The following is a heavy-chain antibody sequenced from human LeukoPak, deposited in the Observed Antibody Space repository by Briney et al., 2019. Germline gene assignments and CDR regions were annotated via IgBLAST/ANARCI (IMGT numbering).Heavy chain of an antibody. D-gene: IGHD2-2*01. CDR1: GFTFSSYW. V-gene: IGHV3-7*01. CDR2: IKQDGSQI. Sequence: GGSLRLSCATSGFTFSSYWMSWVRRAPGKGLEWVASIKQDGSQIFYVDSVKGRFTISRDTAKNSLSLQMNSLRAEDTAVYYCAREYCSGTSCYGYFDYWGQGTLVTVSS. J-gene: IGHJ4*02. CDR3: AREYCSGTSCYGYFDY.